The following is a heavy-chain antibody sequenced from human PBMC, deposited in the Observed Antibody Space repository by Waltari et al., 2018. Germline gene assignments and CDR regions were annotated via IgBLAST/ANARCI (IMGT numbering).Heavy chain of an antibody. CDR1: GFTLSNYG. CDR2: ITDGGFKR. J-gene: IGHJ4*02. CDR3: AKDERWLQLFAY. Sequence: EVQLLESGGGLVQPGGSLRLSCAASGFTLSNYGMSWVGQAPGKGLEWVSFITDGGFKRNDATSVKGRFSIFRDNSKNTLYLQLTSLRAEDTAVYYCAKDERWLQLFAYWGQGTLVTVAS. V-gene: IGHV3-23*01. D-gene: IGHD5-12*01.